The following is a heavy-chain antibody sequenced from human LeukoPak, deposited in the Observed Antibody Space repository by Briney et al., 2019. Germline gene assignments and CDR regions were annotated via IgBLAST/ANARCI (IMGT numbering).Heavy chain of an antibody. CDR1: GNTFTSYW. CDR3: ARLGRNRDVFDI. Sequence: GESLKISCKGSGNTFTSYWIGWVRQMPGKGLEWMGITYPSDSDTRYSPYFLGQVTISGDKSIATAYLQWSSLKASDTAKYYCARLGRNRDVFDIWGQGTMVTVSS. CDR2: TYPSDSDT. D-gene: IGHD1-14*01. J-gene: IGHJ3*02. V-gene: IGHV5-51*01.